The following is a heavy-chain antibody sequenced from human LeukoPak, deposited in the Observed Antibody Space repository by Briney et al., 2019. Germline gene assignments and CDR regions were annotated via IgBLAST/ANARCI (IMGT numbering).Heavy chain of an antibody. J-gene: IGHJ4*02. CDR1: GFSLSDYG. V-gene: IGHV3-48*02. D-gene: IGHD2-2*01. CDR3: RGRYQSLGPNDY. CDR2: ITMNSVR. Sequence: GGSLRLSCSASGFSLSDYGMSWVRQAPGKGLEWVSYITMNSVRLYADSMKGRFTISRDNDKNSVYLQMNSLRDEDTAVYYTRGRYQSLGPNDYWGQGSLVTVSS.